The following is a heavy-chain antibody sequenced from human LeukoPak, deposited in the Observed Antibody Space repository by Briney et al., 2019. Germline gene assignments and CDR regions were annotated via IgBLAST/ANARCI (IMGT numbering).Heavy chain of an antibody. CDR1: GYTFTSYY. D-gene: IGHD3-22*01. J-gene: IGHJ5*02. CDR3: ARDLTDYYDSSGYSSPDWFDP. Sequence: ASVTVSCKASGYTFTSYYMHWVRQAPGQGLEWMGLINPSGGSTSYAQKFQGRVTMTRDMSTSTVYMELSSLRSEDTAVYYCARDLTDYYDSSGYSSPDWFDPWGQGTLVTVSS. V-gene: IGHV1-46*01. CDR2: INPSGGST.